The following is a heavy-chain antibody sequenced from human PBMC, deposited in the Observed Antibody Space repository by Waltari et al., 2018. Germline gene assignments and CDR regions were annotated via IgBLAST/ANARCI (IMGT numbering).Heavy chain of an antibody. J-gene: IGHJ3*02. Sequence: EVQLVESGGGLVQPGGSLRLSCAASGFIFSCYEMNWVRQAPGKGLEWVSYIDGSGSVMYYADSVKGRFAMSRDNSKSSLSLQMNSLRAEDTAIYYCVRDRGEDAADIWGQGTMVTVSS. CDR1: GFIFSCYE. CDR2: IDGSGSVM. CDR3: VRDRGEDAADI. V-gene: IGHV3-48*03.